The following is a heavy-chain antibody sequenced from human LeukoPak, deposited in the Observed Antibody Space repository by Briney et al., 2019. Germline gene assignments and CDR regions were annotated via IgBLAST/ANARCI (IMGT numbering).Heavy chain of an antibody. CDR3: AKDPYSSGLYNWFDP. CDR1: GFTFSSYA. J-gene: IGHJ5*02. V-gene: IGHV3-23*01. Sequence: PGGSLRLSCAASGFTFSSYAMSWVRQAPGKGLEWVSAISGSGGSTYYADSVKGRFTISRDNSKNTLYLQMNSLRAEDTAVYYCAKDPYSSGLYNWFDPWGQGTLVTVSS. D-gene: IGHD6-19*01. CDR2: ISGSGGST.